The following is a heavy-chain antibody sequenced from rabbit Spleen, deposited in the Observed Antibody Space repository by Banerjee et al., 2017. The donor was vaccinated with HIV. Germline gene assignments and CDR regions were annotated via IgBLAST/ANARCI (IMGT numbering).Heavy chain of an antibody. CDR2: IVGSNSGFT. J-gene: IGHJ6*01. V-gene: IGHV1S40*01. D-gene: IGHD8-1*01. CDR1: GFSFSSSDY. Sequence: QSLEESGGDLVKPGASLTLTCTASGFSFSSSDYMCWVRQAPGKGLEWLSCIVGSNSGFTYSATWAKGRFTCSKTSSTTVTLQMTSLTVADTATYFCARDTGSSFSSYGMDLWGPGTLVTVS. CDR3: ARDTGSSFSSYGMDL.